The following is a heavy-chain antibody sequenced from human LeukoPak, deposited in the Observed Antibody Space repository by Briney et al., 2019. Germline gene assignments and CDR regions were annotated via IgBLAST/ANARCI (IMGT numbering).Heavy chain of an antibody. D-gene: IGHD2-2*01. CDR3: ARGGWIVVVPAAPPNWFDP. Sequence: SETQSLTCTVSGGSISSYYWSWIRQPPGKGLEWIGYIYYSGSTNYNPSLKSRVTISVDTSKNQFSLKLSSVTAADTAVYYCARGGWIVVVPAAPPNWFDPWGQGTLVTVSS. V-gene: IGHV4-59*01. CDR2: IYYSGST. J-gene: IGHJ5*02. CDR1: GGSISSYY.